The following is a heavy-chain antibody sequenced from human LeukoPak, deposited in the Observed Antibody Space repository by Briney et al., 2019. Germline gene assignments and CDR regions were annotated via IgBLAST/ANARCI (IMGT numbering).Heavy chain of an antibody. D-gene: IGHD3-10*01. J-gene: IGHJ4*02. Sequence: SETLSLTCTVSGGSISSYYWSWIRQPPGKGVEWIGSFYYSGSTNYNPSLKSRVTISVDTSKNQFSLKLSSVTAADTAVYYCARVPDYYGSGSYSALDYWGQGTLVTVSS. V-gene: IGHV4-59*01. CDR2: FYYSGST. CDR3: ARVPDYYGSGSYSALDY. CDR1: GGSISSYY.